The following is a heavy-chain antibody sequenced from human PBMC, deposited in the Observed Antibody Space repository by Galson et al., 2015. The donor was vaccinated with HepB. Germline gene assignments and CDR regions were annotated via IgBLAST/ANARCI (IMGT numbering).Heavy chain of an antibody. J-gene: IGHJ4*02. CDR1: GYTFTSYG. Sequence: SVKVSCKASGYTFTSYGISWVRQAPGQGLEWMGWISAYNGNTNYAQKLQGRVTMTTDTSTGTAYMELRSLRSDDTAVYYCARDGEDLSIVGAIAFDYWGQGTLVTVSS. CDR2: ISAYNGNT. CDR3: ARDGEDLSIVGAIAFDY. D-gene: IGHD1-26*01. V-gene: IGHV1-18*04.